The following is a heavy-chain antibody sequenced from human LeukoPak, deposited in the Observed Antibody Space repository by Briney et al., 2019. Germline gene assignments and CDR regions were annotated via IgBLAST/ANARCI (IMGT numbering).Heavy chain of an antibody. CDR2: INPSGST. J-gene: IGHJ3*02. CDR1: GGSFSGYY. D-gene: IGHD4-17*01. V-gene: IGHV4-34*01. CDR3: ARGPLYGDYIDAFDI. Sequence: SETLSLTCAVYGGSFSGYYCSWIRQPPGKGLEWIGEINPSGSTNYNPSLKSRVTISVDTSKNQFSLKLSSVTAADTAVYYCARGPLYGDYIDAFDIWGQGTMVTVSS.